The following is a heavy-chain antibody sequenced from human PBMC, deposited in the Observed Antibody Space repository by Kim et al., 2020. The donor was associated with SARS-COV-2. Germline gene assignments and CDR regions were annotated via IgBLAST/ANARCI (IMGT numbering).Heavy chain of an antibody. D-gene: IGHD6-19*01. CDR3: VSGAVAGNDAFDI. V-gene: IGHV3-30*03. Sequence: GGSLRLSRVASGFLLSRFGIHWVRQAPGKGLEWVTTISYDGSIQYYGDSVKGRFTISRDNSKNKVFLQMNNLRDEDTAVYYCVSGAVAGNDAFDIWGQGTMVSVSS. CDR1: GFLLSRFG. CDR2: ISYDGSIQ. J-gene: IGHJ3*02.